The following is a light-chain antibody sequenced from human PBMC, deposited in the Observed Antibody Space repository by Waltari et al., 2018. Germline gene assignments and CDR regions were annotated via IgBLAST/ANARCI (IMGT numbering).Light chain of an antibody. CDR1: QGISSY. CDR2: AAS. V-gene: IGKV1-8*01. Sequence: AIRMTQSPSSFSASTGDRVTFTCRASQGISSYLAWYQQKPGKAPKLLIYAASTLQSGVPSRFSGSGSGTDFTLTISCLQSEDFATYYCQQYYSYRLTFGGGTKVEIK. CDR3: QQYYSYRLT. J-gene: IGKJ4*01.